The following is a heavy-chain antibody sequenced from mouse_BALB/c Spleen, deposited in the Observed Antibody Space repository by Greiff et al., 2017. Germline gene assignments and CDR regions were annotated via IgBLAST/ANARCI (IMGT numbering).Heavy chain of an antibody. J-gene: IGHJ4*01. CDR2: IWAGGST. CDR3: ARDQKYGNYEAMDY. D-gene: IGHD2-10*02. V-gene: IGHV2-9*02. Sequence: VQLQQSGPGLVAPSQSLSITCTVSGFSLTSYGVHWVRQPPGKGLEWLGVIWAGGSTNYNSALMSRLSISKDNSKSQVFLKMNSLQTDDTAMYYCARDQKYGNYEAMDYWGQGTSVTVSS. CDR1: GFSLTSYG.